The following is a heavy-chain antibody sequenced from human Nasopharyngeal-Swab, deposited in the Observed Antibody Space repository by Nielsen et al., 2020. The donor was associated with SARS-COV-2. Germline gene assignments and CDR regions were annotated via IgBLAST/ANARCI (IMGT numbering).Heavy chain of an antibody. J-gene: IGHJ6*02. V-gene: IGHV4-34*01. CDR3: AKGRAPEIWFGGDYYSDMDV. CDR1: GGSFSGYY. Sequence: SETLSLTCAVYGGSFSGYYWSWIRQPPGKGLEWIGEINHSGSTNYNPSLKSRVTISLDTSKNQFSLKLRSVTAADTAVYYCAKGRAPEIWFGGDYYSDMDVWGQGTTVTVSS. D-gene: IGHD3-10*01. CDR2: INHSGST.